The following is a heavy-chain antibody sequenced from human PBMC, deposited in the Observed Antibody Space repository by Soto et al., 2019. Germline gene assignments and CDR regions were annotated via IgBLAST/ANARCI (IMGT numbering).Heavy chain of an antibody. Sequence: QVQLQESGPGLVEPSQTLSLTCTVSDASISSGGYYWSWIRQYPGKGLEWIGYIYYTGSTYYNPSLKSRVALSVDTSKNQFSLKLSSVTAADTAVYYCAREKRSYYNYFDYWGQGTLVTVSS. V-gene: IGHV4-31*03. CDR1: DASISSGGYY. D-gene: IGHD3-10*01. J-gene: IGHJ4*02. CDR3: AREKRSYYNYFDY. CDR2: IYYTGST.